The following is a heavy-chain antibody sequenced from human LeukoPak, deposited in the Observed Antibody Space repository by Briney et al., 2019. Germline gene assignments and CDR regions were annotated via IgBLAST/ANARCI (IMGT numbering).Heavy chain of an antibody. V-gene: IGHV3-48*01. CDR1: GFTFSTYS. D-gene: IGHD6-19*01. Sequence: GGSLGLSCAASGFTFSTYSMNWVRQAPGKGLEWVSYIRSGTTTIYYADSVKGRFIISRDNAKNSVYLQMNSLRVEDTAVYYCARDKGSSGWPIFDYWGQGTLVTVSS. CDR2: IRSGTTTI. CDR3: ARDKGSSGWPIFDY. J-gene: IGHJ4*02.